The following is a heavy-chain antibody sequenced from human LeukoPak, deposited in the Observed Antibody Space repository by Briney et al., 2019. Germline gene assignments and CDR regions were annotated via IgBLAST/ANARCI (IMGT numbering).Heavy chain of an antibody. Sequence: SGGSLRLSCAASGFTVSSNYMSWVRQAPGKGLEWVSFIYSGGSTYYADSVKGRFTISRDNSKNTLYLQMNSLRAEDTAVYYCAKPARVATTTYDYWGQGTLVTVSS. J-gene: IGHJ4*02. CDR1: GFTVSSNY. CDR3: AKPARVATTTYDY. D-gene: IGHD5-12*01. V-gene: IGHV3-53*01. CDR2: IYSGGST.